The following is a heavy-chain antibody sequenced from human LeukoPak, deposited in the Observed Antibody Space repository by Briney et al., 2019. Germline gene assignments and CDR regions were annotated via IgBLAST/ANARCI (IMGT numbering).Heavy chain of an antibody. V-gene: IGHV4-34*01. CDR2: ITYKGTA. CDR3: AVYGGDWQFDS. J-gene: IGHJ4*02. D-gene: IGHD2-21*02. CDR1: NGFDSYY. Sequence: SETLSLTCAVYNGFDSYYFMLVRQSPGKGLEWIGEITYKGTANYNPSLKSRVTITINAPQRQFSLTLTSVTAADTATYYCAVYGGDWQFDSWGQGTPATVSS.